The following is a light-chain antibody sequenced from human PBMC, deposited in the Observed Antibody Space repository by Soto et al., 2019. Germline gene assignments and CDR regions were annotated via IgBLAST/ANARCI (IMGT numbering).Light chain of an antibody. J-gene: IGKJ2*01. CDR3: QQYNDWPPKYT. Sequence: EIVMTQSPSTLSVSPGERATLSCRASQSVSSTLAWYQQKPGQAPRLLIYAASIRATGVPATFSGSGSGTEFTLTITRLQSEDSAVYYCQQYNDWPPKYTFGQGTKLEIK. CDR2: AAS. CDR1: QSVSST. V-gene: IGKV3-15*01.